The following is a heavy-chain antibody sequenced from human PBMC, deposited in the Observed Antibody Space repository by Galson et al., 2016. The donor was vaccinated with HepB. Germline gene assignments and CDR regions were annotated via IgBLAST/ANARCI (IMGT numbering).Heavy chain of an antibody. CDR2: ISSNGDSI. V-gene: IGHV3-64D*06. CDR1: GFTFTNYM. Sequence: SLRLSCAAFGFTFTNYMMHWVRQAPAKGLAYVSAISSNGDSIYYADSVKGRFTISRDNSKNSLYLQMSSLRTEDTAVYYFVKVRATWVRGIGIDWFDPWGQGTLVTFAS. D-gene: IGHD3-10*01. CDR3: VKVRATWVRGIGIDWFDP. J-gene: IGHJ5*02.